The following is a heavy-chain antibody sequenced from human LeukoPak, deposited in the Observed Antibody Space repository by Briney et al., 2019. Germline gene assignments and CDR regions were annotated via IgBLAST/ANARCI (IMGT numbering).Heavy chain of an antibody. D-gene: IGHD5-12*01. V-gene: IGHV4-30-4*07. CDR1: GGSISSGGYS. CDR2: IYYSGST. CDR3: ARRVVTTSAFDI. Sequence: SETLSLTCAVSGGSISSGGYSWSWIRQPPGKGLEWIGYIYYSGSTYYNPSLKSRVTISVDTSKNQFSLKLSSVTAADTAVYYCARRVVTTSAFDIWGQGTMVTVSS. J-gene: IGHJ3*02.